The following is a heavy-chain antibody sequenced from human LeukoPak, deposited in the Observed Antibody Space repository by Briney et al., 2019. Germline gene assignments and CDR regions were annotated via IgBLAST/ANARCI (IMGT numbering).Heavy chain of an antibody. CDR1: GFTFSSYG. Sequence: PGGSLRLSCAASGFTFSSYGMHWVRQAPGKGLEWVAFIRYDGSNKYYADSVKGRFTISRDNSKNTLYLQMNSLRAEDTAVYYCARDRGTAMALFDYWGQGTLVTVSS. CDR3: ARDRGTAMALFDY. D-gene: IGHD5-18*01. CDR2: IRYDGSNK. V-gene: IGHV3-30*02. J-gene: IGHJ4*02.